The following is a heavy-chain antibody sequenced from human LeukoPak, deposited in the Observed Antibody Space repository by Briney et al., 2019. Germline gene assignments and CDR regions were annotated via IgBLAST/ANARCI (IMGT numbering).Heavy chain of an antibody. J-gene: IGHJ5*02. CDR2: ISGYNGYT. V-gene: IGHV1-18*01. CDR1: GYTFINYG. CDR3: ARDEARYSSGYYPNWFDP. D-gene: IGHD3-22*01. Sequence: ASVTVSCKASGYTFINYGVSWVRQAPGQGLEWMGWISGYNGYTHYAHNLQGRVTMTTDTSTSTAYMELRSLRSDDTAVYYCARDEARYSSGYYPNWFDPWGQGTLVTVSS.